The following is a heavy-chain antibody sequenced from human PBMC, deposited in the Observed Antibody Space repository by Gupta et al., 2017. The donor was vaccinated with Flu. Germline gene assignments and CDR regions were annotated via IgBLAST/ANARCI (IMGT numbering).Heavy chain of an antibody. J-gene: IGHJ4*02. CDR2: IAADDTVK. Sequence: EEQLVESGGGLVQPGGALRLSCAASGCRFRRYWMDWVRQAPGKGLEWVANIAADDTVKNYADSVKGRFSISRDDAKDSLYLQMNSLRDEDTGIYYCARNRGWQQFDYWGQGALVTVSS. CDR3: ARNRGWQQFDY. D-gene: IGHD3-10*01. CDR1: GCRFRRYW. V-gene: IGHV3-7*01.